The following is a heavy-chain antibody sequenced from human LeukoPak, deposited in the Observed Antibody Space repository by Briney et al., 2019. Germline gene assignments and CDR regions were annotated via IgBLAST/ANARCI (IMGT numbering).Heavy chain of an antibody. CDR1: GGSISSSSYY. CDR2: IYYSGST. J-gene: IGHJ3*02. Sequence: SETLSLTCTVSGGSISSSSYYWGWIRQPPGKGLEWIGSIYYSGSTYYNPSLKSRVTISVDTSKNQFSLKLSSVTAADTAVYYCAEYYYDSNDAFDIWGQGTMVTVSS. V-gene: IGHV4-39*01. CDR3: AEYYYDSNDAFDI. D-gene: IGHD3-22*01.